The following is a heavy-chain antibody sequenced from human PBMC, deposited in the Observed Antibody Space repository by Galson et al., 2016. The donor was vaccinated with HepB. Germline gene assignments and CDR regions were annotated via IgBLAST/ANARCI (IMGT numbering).Heavy chain of an antibody. Sequence: QSGAEVKRPGESLKISCKGSGYRFTSYWIAWVRQMPGKGLEWMGIIYPADSDTRYSPSFEGQVTFSADKSISTAYVQWTSLKASDTAMYYCARRMYSSAGNYFDYWGQGTLVTVSS. D-gene: IGHD3-22*01. J-gene: IGHJ4*02. CDR3: ARRMYSSAGNYFDY. V-gene: IGHV5-51*01. CDR2: IYPADSDT. CDR1: GYRFTSYW.